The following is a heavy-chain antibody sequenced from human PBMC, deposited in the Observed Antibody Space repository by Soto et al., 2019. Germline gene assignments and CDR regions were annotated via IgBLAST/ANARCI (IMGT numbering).Heavy chain of an antibody. CDR1: GGSISSSSYY. CDR2: IYYSGST. D-gene: IGHD6-25*01. V-gene: IGHV4-39*01. Sequence: QLQLQESGPGLVKPSETLSLTCTVSGGSISSSSYYWGWIRQPPGKGLEWIGSIYYSGSTYYNPSRKSRVTISVDTSKIQLSLKLSSXTXXXXXXXXXXXXXXXXXXXXKRVYYFDYWGQGTLVTVSS. CDR3: XXXXXXXXXXXKRVYYFDY. J-gene: IGHJ4*02.